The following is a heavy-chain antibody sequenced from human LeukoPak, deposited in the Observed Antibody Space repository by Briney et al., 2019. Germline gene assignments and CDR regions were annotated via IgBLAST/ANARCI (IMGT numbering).Heavy chain of an antibody. CDR2: INPSGGST. Sequence: ASVKVSCKASGGTFSSYAISWVRQAPGQGLEWMGIINPSGGSTSYAQKFQGRVTMTRDTSTSTVYMELSSLRSEDTAVYYCARGQQLVQFDYWGQGTLVTVSS. V-gene: IGHV1-46*01. D-gene: IGHD6-13*01. CDR1: GGTFSSYA. CDR3: ARGQQLVQFDY. J-gene: IGHJ4*02.